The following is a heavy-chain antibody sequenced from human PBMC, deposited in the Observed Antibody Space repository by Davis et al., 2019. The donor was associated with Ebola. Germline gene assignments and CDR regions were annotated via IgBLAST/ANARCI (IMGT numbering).Heavy chain of an antibody. D-gene: IGHD6-19*01. V-gene: IGHV3-7*01. J-gene: IGHJ4*02. CDR1: GFTFSTFG. CDR3: AKGDNSGWYGVDY. CDR2: IKQDASEK. Sequence: GESLKISCSASGFTFSTFGMFWVRQAPGKGLEWVASIKQDASEKDYVDSVKGRFAISRENSKATLDLQMNSVRAEDTAVYYCAKGDNSGWYGVDYWGQGTLVTVSS.